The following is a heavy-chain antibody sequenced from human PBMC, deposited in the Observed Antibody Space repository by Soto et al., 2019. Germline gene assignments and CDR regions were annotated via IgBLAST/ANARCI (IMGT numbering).Heavy chain of an antibody. CDR2: IIPIFGTA. J-gene: IGHJ4*02. V-gene: IGHV1-69*13. D-gene: IGHD4-17*01. CDR3: ARGADYGDYYFDY. CDR1: GGTFSSYA. Sequence: SVKVSCKASGGTFSSYAISWVRQAPGQGLEWMGGIIPIFGTANYAQKFQGRVTITADESTSTAYMELSSLRSEDTAVYYCARGADYGDYYFDYWGQGTLVTVSS.